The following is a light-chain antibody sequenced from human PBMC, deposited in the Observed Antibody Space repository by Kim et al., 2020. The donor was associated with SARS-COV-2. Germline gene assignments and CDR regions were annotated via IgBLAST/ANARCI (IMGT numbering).Light chain of an antibody. Sequence: SVSPGERATPSCRASQSVGTHVAWFHQKPGQAPRLLIYDASNRAAGVPARFSGSGSGTDFTLTISSLEPEDFAVYYCQQRSTWPLFGGGTKVDIK. V-gene: IGKV3-11*01. CDR2: DAS. CDR3: QQRSTWPL. CDR1: QSVGTH. J-gene: IGKJ4*01.